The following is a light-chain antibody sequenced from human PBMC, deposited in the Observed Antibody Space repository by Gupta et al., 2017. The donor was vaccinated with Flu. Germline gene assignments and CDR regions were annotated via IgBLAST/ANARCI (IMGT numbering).Light chain of an antibody. CDR3: KQCTDCRFT. CDR2: KGS. Sequence: NNYLNWLQQRAGQSPSRLICKGSNRDSGVPDRISGRGSAAYIPIKISRVAAEDVRFYYCKQCTDCRFTFGHGTRLDIK. V-gene: IGKV2-30*01. J-gene: IGKJ3*01. CDR1: NNY.